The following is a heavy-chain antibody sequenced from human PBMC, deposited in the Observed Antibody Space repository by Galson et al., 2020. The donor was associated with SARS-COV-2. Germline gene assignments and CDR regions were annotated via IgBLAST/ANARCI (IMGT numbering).Heavy chain of an antibody. CDR1: GFTFSSYA. V-gene: IGHV3-30*01. Sequence: GGSLRLSCAASGFTFSSYAMHWVRQAPGKGLEWVAVISYDGSNKYYADSVKGRFTISRDNSKNTLYLQMNSLRAEDTAVYYCARESEIAVAGYITPSYSCYMDCWGKGTTVTVSS. D-gene: IGHD6-19*01. J-gene: IGHJ6*03. CDR3: ARESEIAVAGYITPSYSCYMDC. CDR2: ISYDGSNK.